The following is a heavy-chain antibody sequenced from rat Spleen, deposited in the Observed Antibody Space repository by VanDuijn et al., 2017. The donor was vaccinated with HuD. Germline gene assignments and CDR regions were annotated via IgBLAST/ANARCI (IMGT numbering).Heavy chain of an antibody. J-gene: IGHJ3*01. Sequence: EVQLVETGGGLVQPGRSLKLSCVASGFTFNDYWMTWIRQAPGKGLEWVASITKAGGNTYYPDSVKGRFTISSDNSKSTLYLQMDSLRSEDTATYYCATLTPLFAYWGQGTLVTVSS. CDR1: GFTFNDYW. V-gene: IGHV5-31*01. D-gene: IGHD3-4*01. CDR2: ITKAGGNT. CDR3: ATLTPLFAY.